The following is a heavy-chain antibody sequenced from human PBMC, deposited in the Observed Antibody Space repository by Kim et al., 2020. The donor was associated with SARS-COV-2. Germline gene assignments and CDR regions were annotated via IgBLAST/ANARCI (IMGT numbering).Heavy chain of an antibody. CDR1: GYTFTSYG. J-gene: IGHJ5*02. Sequence: ASVKVSCKASGYTFTSYGISWVRQAPGQGLEWMGWISAYNGNTNYAQKLQGRVTMTTDTSTSTAYMELRSLRSDDTAVYYCARELSYGDYVGWFDPWGQGTLVPVSS. V-gene: IGHV1-18*01. CDR3: ARELSYGDYVGWFDP. D-gene: IGHD4-17*01. CDR2: ISAYNGNT.